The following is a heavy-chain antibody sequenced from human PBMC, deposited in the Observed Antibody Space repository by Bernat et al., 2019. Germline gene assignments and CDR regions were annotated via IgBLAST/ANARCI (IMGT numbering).Heavy chain of an antibody. Sequence: QVQLQESGPGLVKPSETLSLTCAVSGYSISSGYYWGWIRQPPGKGLEWIGSIYHSGSTYYNPSLKSRVTISVDTSKNQFSLKLSSVTAADTAVYYCARAIYRGSGWYEEGGYMDVWGKGTTVTVSS. D-gene: IGHD6-19*01. CDR1: GYSISSGYY. V-gene: IGHV4-38-2*01. CDR3: ARAIYRGSGWYEEGGYMDV. J-gene: IGHJ6*03. CDR2: IYHSGST.